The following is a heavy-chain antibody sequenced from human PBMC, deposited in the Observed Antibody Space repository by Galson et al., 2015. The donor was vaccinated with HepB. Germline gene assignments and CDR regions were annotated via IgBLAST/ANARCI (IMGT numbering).Heavy chain of an antibody. J-gene: IGHJ6*02. CDR3: ARHAMGSGSDNHGLDV. D-gene: IGHD3-10*01. Sequence: SETLSLTCTVSGGSISRSSYYWGWVRQPPGKGLEWIATIDRSGYIYYNPSLKSRVTMSIDTSKNQFSLKLSSVTAADTAVFYCARHAMGSGSDNHGLDVWGQGTAVSVSS. CDR2: IDRSGYI. V-gene: IGHV4-39*01. CDR1: GGSISRSSYY.